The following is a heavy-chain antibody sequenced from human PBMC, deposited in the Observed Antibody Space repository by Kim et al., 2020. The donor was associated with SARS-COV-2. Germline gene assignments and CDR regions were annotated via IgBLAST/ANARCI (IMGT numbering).Heavy chain of an antibody. J-gene: IGHJ6*01. CDR1: GFTFSGNA. V-gene: IGHV3-23*01. CDR2: ISGAAYRT. Sequence: GGSLRLSCAASGFTFSGNAMNWVRQAPGKGLEWVSAISGAAYRTYYADSVKGRFTISRDHSKNTLDLQMSGLRAEDTAVYYCAKGRISGSYYYSGMDVWG. D-gene: IGHD3-10*01. CDR3: AKGRISGSYYYSGMDV.